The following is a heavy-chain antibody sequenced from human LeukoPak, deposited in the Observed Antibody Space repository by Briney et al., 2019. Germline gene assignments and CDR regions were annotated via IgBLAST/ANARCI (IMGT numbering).Heavy chain of an antibody. CDR3: AKREGAAAGSFYYYYMDV. Sequence: GASLRLSCAASGFTFSSYGMHWVRQAPGKGLEWVAFIRHDGSNKYYADSVKGRFTISRDNSKNTLYLQMNSLRAEDTAVYYCAKREGAAAGSFYYYYMDVWGKGTTVTISS. CDR1: GFTFSSYG. V-gene: IGHV3-30*02. J-gene: IGHJ6*03. D-gene: IGHD6-13*01. CDR2: IRHDGSNK.